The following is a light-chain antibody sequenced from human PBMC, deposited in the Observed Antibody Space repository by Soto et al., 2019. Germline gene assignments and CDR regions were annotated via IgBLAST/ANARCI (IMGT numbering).Light chain of an antibody. CDR3: QQYSNWPPWT. CDR2: GAS. J-gene: IGKJ1*01. CDR1: QSVSSN. V-gene: IGKV3-15*01. Sequence: EIVMTQSPATLSVSPGERATLSCRASQSVSSNLVWYQQKPGQAPRLLIYGASTRATGIPARFSGSGSGTDFTLTISSLQSEDFAVYYCQQYSNWPPWTFGQGTKVDI.